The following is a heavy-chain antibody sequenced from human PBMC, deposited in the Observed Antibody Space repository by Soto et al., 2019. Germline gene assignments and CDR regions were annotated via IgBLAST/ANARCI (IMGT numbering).Heavy chain of an antibody. CDR2: ISAYNGNT. V-gene: IGHV1-18*01. CDR3: ARDRLALFNSRGPNFDY. D-gene: IGHD3-10*01. Sequence: ASVKVSCKASGYTFTSYGISWVRQAPGQGLEWTGWISAYNGNTNYAQKLQGRVTMTTDTSTSTAYMELRSLRSDDTAVYYCARDRLALFNSRGPNFDYWGQGTLVTVSS. CDR1: GYTFTSYG. J-gene: IGHJ4*02.